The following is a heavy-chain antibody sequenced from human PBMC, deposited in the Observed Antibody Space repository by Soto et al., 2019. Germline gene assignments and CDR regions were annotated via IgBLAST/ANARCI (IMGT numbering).Heavy chain of an antibody. CDR3: ARVGGFGATTIDF. CDR1: GGSISSYY. Sequence: SETQSLTCIVSGGSISSYYGSWIRQPPGKGLEWFGYIYYSGSTNYNPSLKSRVTISVDTSKNQFSLKLSSVTAADTAVYYCARVGGFGATTIDFWGQGTLVTVSS. J-gene: IGHJ4*02. CDR2: IYYSGST. D-gene: IGHD3-10*01. V-gene: IGHV4-59*08.